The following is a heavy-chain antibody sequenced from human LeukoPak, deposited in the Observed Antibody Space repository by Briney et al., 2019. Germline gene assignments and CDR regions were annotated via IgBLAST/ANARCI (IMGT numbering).Heavy chain of an antibody. Sequence: ASVKVSCKASGYTFTSYDINWVRQATGQGLEWMGWMNPNSGNTGYAQKFQGRVTITRNTSISTAYMELSSLRSEDTAVYYCARGSIAVVGARELYAFDIWGQGTMVTVSS. CDR3: ARGSIAVVGARELYAFDI. CDR2: MNPNSGNT. J-gene: IGHJ3*02. D-gene: IGHD6-19*01. CDR1: GYTFTSYD. V-gene: IGHV1-8*03.